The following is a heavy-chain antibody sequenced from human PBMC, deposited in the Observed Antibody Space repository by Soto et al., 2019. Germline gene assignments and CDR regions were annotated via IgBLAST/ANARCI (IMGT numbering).Heavy chain of an antibody. D-gene: IGHD6-19*01. CDR1: GYTFTNYG. CDR2: ISGHNSNT. V-gene: IGHV1-18*01. CDR3: VRGPANNSGWYGDWFDA. Sequence: HVELEQAGNDVKKPGASVTVSCRASGYTFTNYGISWVRQAPGQGLEWMGWISGHNSNTSHAQNFQGRVTMTTDTSTGNAYWDLRRLTPGDTGIYYCVRGPANNSGWYGDWFDAWGQGTLVTVSS. J-gene: IGHJ5*02.